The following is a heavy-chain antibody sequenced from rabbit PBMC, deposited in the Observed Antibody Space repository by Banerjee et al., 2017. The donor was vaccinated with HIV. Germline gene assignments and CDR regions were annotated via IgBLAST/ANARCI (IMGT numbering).Heavy chain of an antibody. CDR3: ARGGVGTTYPYGGMDL. CDR2: IYTGSSGST. V-gene: IGHV1S45*01. J-gene: IGHJ6*01. CDR1: GFSFSSSYW. D-gene: IGHD8-1*01. Sequence: QEQLVESGGGLVQPGGSLALTCKVSGFSFSSSYWICWVRQAPGKGLEWIACIYTGSSGSTYYASWAKGRFTISKTSSTTVTLQMTSLTAADTATYFCARGGVGTTYPYGGMDLWGPGTLVTVS.